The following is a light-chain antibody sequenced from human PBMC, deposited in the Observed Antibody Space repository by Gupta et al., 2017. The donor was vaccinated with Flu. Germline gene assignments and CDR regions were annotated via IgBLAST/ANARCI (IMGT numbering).Light chain of an antibody. Sequence: EIVMPQSPATLSVSPGERATLSCRASQSVSSNLACYQQKPGQAPRLLIYGASTRATGIPARFSGSGSGTEFTLTISSLQSEDFAVYYCQQYNNWPPGITFGPGTKVDIK. V-gene: IGKV3-15*01. CDR1: QSVSSN. CDR3: QQYNNWPPGIT. J-gene: IGKJ3*01. CDR2: GAS.